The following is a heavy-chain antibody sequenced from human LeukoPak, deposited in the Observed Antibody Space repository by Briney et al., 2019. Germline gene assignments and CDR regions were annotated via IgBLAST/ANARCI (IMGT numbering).Heavy chain of an antibody. CDR1: GGSFSGYY. J-gene: IGHJ5*02. CDR3: ARCGPDIVVVPAAIPEGWFDP. CDR2: INHSGST. V-gene: IGHV4-34*01. D-gene: IGHD2-2*02. Sequence: PSETLSLTCAVYGGSFSGYYWSWIRQPPGKGLEWNGEINHSGSTNYNPSLKSRVTIPVDTSKNQFSLKLSSVTAADTAVYYCARCGPDIVVVPAAIPEGWFDPWGQGTLVTVSS.